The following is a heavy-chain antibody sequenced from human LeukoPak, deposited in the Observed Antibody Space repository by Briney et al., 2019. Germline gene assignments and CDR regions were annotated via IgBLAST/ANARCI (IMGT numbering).Heavy chain of an antibody. D-gene: IGHD2-15*01. J-gene: IGHJ6*02. CDR1: GGTFNSYT. CDR2: IIPIFDTP. Sequence: ASVTVSCKASGGTFNSYTFSWVRQAPGQGPEWMGGIIPIFDTPNYAQKFQGRITISADGSTRTVYMELNNLRSEDTAVYYCARDRVEYSLRDSDFYYDMDVWGQGTTVTVSS. V-gene: IGHV1-69*01. CDR3: ARDRVEYSLRDSDFYYDMDV.